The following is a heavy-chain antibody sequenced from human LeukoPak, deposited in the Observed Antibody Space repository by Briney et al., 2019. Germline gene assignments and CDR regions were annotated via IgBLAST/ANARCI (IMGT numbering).Heavy chain of an antibody. CDR3: ARDSIYCSGGSCYLDY. D-gene: IGHD2-15*01. V-gene: IGHV3-21*01. J-gene: IGHJ4*02. CDR1: GFTFSSYS. CDR2: ISSSSSYI. Sequence: GGSLRLSCAASGFTFSSYSMNWVRQAPGKGLEWVSSISSSSSYIYYADSVKGRFTISRDNAKNSLYLQMNSLRAEDTAVCYCARDSIYCSGGSCYLDYWGQGTLVTVSS.